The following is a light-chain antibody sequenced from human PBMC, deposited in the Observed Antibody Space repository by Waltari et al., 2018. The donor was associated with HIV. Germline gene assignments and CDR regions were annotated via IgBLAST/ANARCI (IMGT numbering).Light chain of an antibody. CDR2: DLI. CDR1: TNDVGAYNY. Sequence: QSALTQSRSVSGSPGQSITISCTGTTNDVGAYNYVSWYQQHPGRAPKLLIFDLIKRPAWVPDRVSGSKSGNTTSLTIAGLQAEDEADYYCCSAAGKYTFVFGTGTKVTVL. J-gene: IGLJ1*01. CDR3: CSAAGKYTFV. V-gene: IGLV2-11*01.